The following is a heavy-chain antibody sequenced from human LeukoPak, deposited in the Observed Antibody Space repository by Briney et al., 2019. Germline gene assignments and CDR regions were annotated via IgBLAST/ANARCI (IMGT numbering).Heavy chain of an antibody. V-gene: IGHV3-7*01. J-gene: IGHJ5*02. CDR2: INQDGSET. CDR3: ARGWRYGDWGPNWFDP. CDR1: QITFNNYW. D-gene: IGHD2-21*02. Sequence: GGSLRLSCVASQITFNNYWMSWVRHPPGKGLEWVANINQDGSETYYADSVKGRFTISRDNAQNSLSLQMNSLRDEDTAVYYCARGWRYGDWGPNWFDPWGQGTLVSVSS.